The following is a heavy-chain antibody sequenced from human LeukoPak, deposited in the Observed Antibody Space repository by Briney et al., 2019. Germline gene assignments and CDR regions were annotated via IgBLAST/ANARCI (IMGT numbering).Heavy chain of an antibody. D-gene: IGHD3-16*01. CDR1: GYTFTSYG. CDR2: ISANNGNT. V-gene: IGHV1-18*01. Sequence: ASVKLSCKASGYTFTSYGINWVRQAPGQGLEWLGWISANNGNTYYAQKFQGRVTMTTETSTSTAYMELRSLRFDDTAVYYCARDSGGLTFGDWFDPWGQGTLVTVSS. CDR3: ARDSGGLTFGDWFDP. J-gene: IGHJ5*02.